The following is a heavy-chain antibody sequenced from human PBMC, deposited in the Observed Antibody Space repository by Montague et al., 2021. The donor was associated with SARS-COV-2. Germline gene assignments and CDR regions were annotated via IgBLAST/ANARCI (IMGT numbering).Heavy chain of an antibody. V-gene: IGHV3-49*04. Sequence: SLSLSCAASGFTFGDYAMSWVRQAPGKGLEWVGFIRSKAYGGTTEYAASVKGRFTISRDDSKSIAYLQMNSLKTEDTAVYYCTRDDFWSGYFDYWGQGTLVTVSS. CDR1: GFTFGDYA. CDR2: IRSKAYGGTT. CDR3: TRDDFWSGYFDY. J-gene: IGHJ4*02. D-gene: IGHD3-3*01.